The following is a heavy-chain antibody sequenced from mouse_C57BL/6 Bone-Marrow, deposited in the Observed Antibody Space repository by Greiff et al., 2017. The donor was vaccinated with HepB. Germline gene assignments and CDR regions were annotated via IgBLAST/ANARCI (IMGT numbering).Heavy chain of an antibody. J-gene: IGHJ3*01. CDR2: IDPSDSYT. V-gene: IGHV1-50*01. CDR3: ARSNWFAY. Sequence: QVQLQQPGAELVKPGASVKLSCKASGYTFTSYWMQWVKQRPGQGLEWIGEIDPSDSYTNYNQKFNGKATLTVDTSSSTAYMQLSSLTSEDSAVYYCARSNWFAYWGQGTLVTVSA. CDR1: GYTFTSYW.